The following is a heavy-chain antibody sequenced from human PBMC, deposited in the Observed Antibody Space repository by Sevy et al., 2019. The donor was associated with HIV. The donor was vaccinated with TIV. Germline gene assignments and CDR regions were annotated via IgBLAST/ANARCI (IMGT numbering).Heavy chain of an antibody. Sequence: GGSLRLSCAASGFSFRNVWMNWVRQVPGKGLGWVGRIKSKIDGGPTDYAAAVKGRFIISRDDSKNTLYLQMNSLKIEDTAVYYCTTDLIVGATRPYGFEVWGQGTTVTVSS. D-gene: IGHD1-26*01. CDR2: IKSKIDGGPT. J-gene: IGHJ3*01. CDR3: TTDLIVGATRPYGFEV. V-gene: IGHV3-15*01. CDR1: GFSFRNVW.